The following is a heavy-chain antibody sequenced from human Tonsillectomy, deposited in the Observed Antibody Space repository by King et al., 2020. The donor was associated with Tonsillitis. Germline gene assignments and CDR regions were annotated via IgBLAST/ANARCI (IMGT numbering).Heavy chain of an antibody. CDR3: ARAMVVTGLLDS. CDR2: VRNSGGVT. CDR1: GFSFSGYA. D-gene: IGHD2-21*02. V-gene: IGHV3-23*04. J-gene: IGHJ4*02. Sequence: VQLVESGGGLVQPGGSLRLSCAASGFSFSGYAMSWVRQAPGKGLEWVSGVRNSGGVTYNADSVKRRFTISRDNSKNTLYLQMNSLRAEDTALYYCARAMVVTGLLDSWGQGTLVTVSS.